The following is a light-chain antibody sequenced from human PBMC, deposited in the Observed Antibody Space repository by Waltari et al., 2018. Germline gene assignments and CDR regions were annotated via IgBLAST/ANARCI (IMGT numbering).Light chain of an antibody. Sequence: SSDLTQDPVVSVALGQTVTITCQGDSLGPNYASWYQLKPGPAPVLVIYDKNNRPSGIPDRFSASYSQNTASLTITGAQAQDEADYYCNSRDISGAHWVFGGGTKLTVL. V-gene: IGLV3-19*01. J-gene: IGLJ3*02. CDR3: NSRDISGAHWV. CDR2: DKN. CDR1: SLGPNY.